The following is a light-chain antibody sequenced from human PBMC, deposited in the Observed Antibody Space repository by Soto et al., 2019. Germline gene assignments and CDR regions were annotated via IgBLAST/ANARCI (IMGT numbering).Light chain of an antibody. Sequence: IVLTQSPATLSLSPGEIATLSCRTSQSVSSYLAWYQQKPGQAPRLLIYDASYRATGIPARFSGSGSGTEFNLTLSSLQSEDFAVYFCHQYEDWLRLTFGGGTKVDI. CDR1: QSVSSY. V-gene: IGKV3-11*01. CDR3: HQYEDWLRLT. CDR2: DAS. J-gene: IGKJ4*01.